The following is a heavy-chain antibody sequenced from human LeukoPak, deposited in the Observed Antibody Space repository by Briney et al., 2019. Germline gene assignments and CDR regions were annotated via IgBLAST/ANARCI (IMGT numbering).Heavy chain of an antibody. Sequence: SVKVSCKASGGTFSSYAISWVRQAPGQGLEWMGRIVPIFGTANYAQKFQGRVTITTDESTSTAYMELSSLRSEDTAVYYCARVLSYYDSSGYPPFDWGQGTLVTVSS. CDR1: GGTFSSYA. CDR2: IVPIFGTA. D-gene: IGHD3-22*01. J-gene: IGHJ4*02. V-gene: IGHV1-69*05. CDR3: ARVLSYYDSSGYPPFD.